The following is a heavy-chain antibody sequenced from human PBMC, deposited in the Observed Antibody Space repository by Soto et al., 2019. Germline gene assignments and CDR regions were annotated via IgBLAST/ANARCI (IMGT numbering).Heavy chain of an antibody. D-gene: IGHD3-10*01. CDR3: ARWPLGVRGVIKRRTYYYYYMDV. J-gene: IGHJ6*03. CDR2: INHSGST. V-gene: IGHV4-34*01. CDR1: GGSFSGYY. Sequence: LSETLSLTCAVYGGSFSGYYWSWIRQPPGKGLEWIGEINHSGSTNYNPSLKSRVTISVDTSKNQFSLKLSSVTAADTAVYYCARWPLGVRGVIKRRTYYYYYMDVWGKGTTVTVSS.